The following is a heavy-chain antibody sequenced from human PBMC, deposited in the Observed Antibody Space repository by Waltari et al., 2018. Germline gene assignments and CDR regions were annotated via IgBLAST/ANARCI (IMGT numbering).Heavy chain of an antibody. V-gene: IGHV3-30*18. D-gene: IGHD2-15*01. Sequence: QGQLVESGGGVVQPGRSLRLTCTASGFIFSTYGMHWVRQAPGKGQEWLAVISFDGLYKRYADSVKGRFTISRDNSKNTLFLELNSLTTDDTVVYFCAKANRHSGQDNWFDPWGHGAPVTVSS. CDR3: AKANRHSGQDNWFDP. CDR2: ISFDGLYK. CDR1: GFIFSTYG. J-gene: IGHJ5*02.